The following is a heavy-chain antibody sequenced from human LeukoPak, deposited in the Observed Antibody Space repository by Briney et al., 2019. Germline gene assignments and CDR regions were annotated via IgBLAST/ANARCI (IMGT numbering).Heavy chain of an antibody. Sequence: GGSLRLSCAASGFTVSTKYMTWVRQAPGKGLEWISVIYSDGSTFYADSVKGRFTISRDNSKNTLYLQMNSLRAEDTAVYYCAKALVELELYSPLSYWGQGTLVTVSS. J-gene: IGHJ4*02. CDR3: AKALVELELYSPLSY. V-gene: IGHV3-53*01. D-gene: IGHD1-7*01. CDR2: IYSDGST. CDR1: GFTVSTKY.